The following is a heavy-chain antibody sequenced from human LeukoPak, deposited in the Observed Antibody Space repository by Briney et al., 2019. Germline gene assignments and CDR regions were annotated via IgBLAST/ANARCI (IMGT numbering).Heavy chain of an antibody. V-gene: IGHV1-8*01. CDR3: ARDEVVAAPNYFGMVV. D-gene: IGHD2-15*01. Sequence: GASVKVSCKASGYTFTSYDVNWVRQATGQGLEWMGWMNPNSGNTGLAQKFQGRVTLTRDTSLSTAYMELSNLRSDDTAVYYCARDEVVAAPNYFGMVVWGQGTTVPVSS. J-gene: IGHJ6*02. CDR1: GYTFTSYD. CDR2: MNPNSGNT.